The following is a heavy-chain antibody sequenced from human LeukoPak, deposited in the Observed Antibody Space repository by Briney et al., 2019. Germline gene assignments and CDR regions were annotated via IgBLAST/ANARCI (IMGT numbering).Heavy chain of an antibody. CDR3: ARGKSSGWYLPFDY. V-gene: IGHV3-74*01. J-gene: IGHJ4*02. CDR2: INNDGSST. Sequence: GSLRLSCAASGFTFSNYWMQWVRQAPGKGLVWVSRINNDGSSTIYADSVKGRFTISRDSAKNSLYLQMNSLRAEDTAVYYCARGKSSGWYLPFDYWGQGTLVTVSS. D-gene: IGHD6-19*01. CDR1: GFTFSNYW.